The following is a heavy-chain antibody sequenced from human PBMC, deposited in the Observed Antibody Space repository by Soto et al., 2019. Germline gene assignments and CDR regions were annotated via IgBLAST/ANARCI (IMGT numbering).Heavy chain of an antibody. CDR3: VRDFTYDKSGYLGSL. V-gene: IGHV4-34*01. J-gene: IGHJ1*01. Sequence: SETLSLTCAVYGGSFSGYYWSWIRQPPGKGLEWIGEINHSGSTNYNPSLKSRVTISVDTSKNQFSLKLSSVTAADTAVYYCVRDFTYDKSGYLGSLWGQGTLVTVSS. D-gene: IGHD3-22*01. CDR2: INHSGST. CDR1: GGSFSGYY.